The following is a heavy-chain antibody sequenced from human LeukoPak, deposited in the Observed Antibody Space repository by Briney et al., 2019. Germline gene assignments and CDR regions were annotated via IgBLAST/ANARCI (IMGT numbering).Heavy chain of an antibody. Sequence: PGESLKISCKGSGYSFTNYWIGWVRQMPGKGLEWMGINYPGDSDTRYSPFFQGQVTIPADKSISTAYLQWSSVKASDTAMYYCARLSRPRYSYAPFDPWGQGTLVTVSS. CDR2: NYPGDSDT. D-gene: IGHD5-18*01. CDR3: ARLSRPRYSYAPFDP. CDR1: GYSFTNYW. V-gene: IGHV5-51*01. J-gene: IGHJ5*02.